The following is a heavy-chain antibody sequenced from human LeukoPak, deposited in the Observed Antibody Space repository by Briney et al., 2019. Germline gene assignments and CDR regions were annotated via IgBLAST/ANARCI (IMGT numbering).Heavy chain of an antibody. CDR3: ARMMYYYDSSGYYGLEPYYFDY. J-gene: IGHJ4*02. Sequence: SETLSLTCTVSGGSISSSIYYWGWIRQPPGKGLEWIGSIYYSGSTYYNPSLKSRVTISVDTSKNQFSLKLSSVTAADTAVYYCARMMYYYDSSGYYGLEPYYFDYWGQGTLVTVSS. V-gene: IGHV4-39*07. D-gene: IGHD3-22*01. CDR1: GGSISSSIYY. CDR2: IYYSGST.